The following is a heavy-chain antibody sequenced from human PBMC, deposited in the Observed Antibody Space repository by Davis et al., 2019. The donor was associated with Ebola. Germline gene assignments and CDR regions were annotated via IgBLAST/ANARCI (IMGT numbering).Heavy chain of an antibody. J-gene: IGHJ6*04. CDR1: GFTFSSYD. D-gene: IGHD3-3*01. V-gene: IGHV3-33*06. CDR3: AKSGLSFGVVKYHYGMDV. CDR2: IWYDGSNK. Sequence: PGGSLRLSCAASGFTFSSYDMSWVRQAPGKGLEWVAVIWYDGSNKYYADSVKGRFTISRDNSKNTLYLQMNSLRAEDTAVYYCAKSGLSFGVVKYHYGMDVWGKGTTVTVSS.